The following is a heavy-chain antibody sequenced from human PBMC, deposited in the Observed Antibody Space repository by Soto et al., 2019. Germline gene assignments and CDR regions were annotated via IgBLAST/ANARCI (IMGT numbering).Heavy chain of an antibody. J-gene: IGHJ6*03. D-gene: IGHD5-12*01. Sequence: EVQLVESGGGLVQPGGSLRLSCAASGFTFSSYWMHWVRQAPGKGLVWVSRINSDGSSTSYADSVKGRFTISRDNAKNTLYLQMNSLRAEDTAVYYCARGGDDYGDYYYYYMDVWGKGTTVTVSS. V-gene: IGHV3-74*01. CDR2: INSDGSST. CDR1: GFTFSSYW. CDR3: ARGGDDYGDYYYYYMDV.